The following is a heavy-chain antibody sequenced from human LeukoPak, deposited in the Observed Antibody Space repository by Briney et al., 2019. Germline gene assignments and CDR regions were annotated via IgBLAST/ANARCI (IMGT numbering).Heavy chain of an antibody. CDR1: GFIFSSYG. V-gene: IGHV3-30*02. D-gene: IGHD4-23*01. Sequence: GGSLRLSCAASGFIFSSYGMHWVRQAPGKGLEWVAFIRNDGSNKYYADSVEGRFTISRDNSKNTLYLQMNSLRAEDTAVYYCAKLLSNSGRFLYWGQGTLVTVSS. J-gene: IGHJ4*02. CDR3: AKLLSNSGRFLY. CDR2: IRNDGSNK.